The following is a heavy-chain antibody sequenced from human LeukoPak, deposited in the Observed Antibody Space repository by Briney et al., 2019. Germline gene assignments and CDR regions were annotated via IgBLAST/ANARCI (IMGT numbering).Heavy chain of an antibody. Sequence: GGSLRLSCAASGFNFRNAWMSWVRQAPGKGLEWVGLITTKAEGGTTDYAAPVKGRFSISRDDSKNTVYLQMNSLKTEDTAVYYCASYGSGSHDYWGQGSLVTVSS. J-gene: IGHJ4*02. V-gene: IGHV3-15*01. CDR3: ASYGSGSHDY. CDR2: ITTKAEGGTT. D-gene: IGHD3-10*01. CDR1: GFNFRNAW.